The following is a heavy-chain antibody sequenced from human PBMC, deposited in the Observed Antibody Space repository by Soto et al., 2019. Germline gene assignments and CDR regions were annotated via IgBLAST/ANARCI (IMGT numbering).Heavy chain of an antibody. J-gene: IGHJ6*02. CDR2: ISIYNGNT. CDR3: ARDVRSHDYGHYYYGMDV. V-gene: IGHV1-18*01. D-gene: IGHD4-17*01. Sequence: ASLKVSCKASGYTFTSYGISWVRQAPGQGLEWMGWISIYNGNTNYAQKLQGRVTMTTDTSTSTACMELRSLRSDDTAVYYCARDVRSHDYGHYYYGMDVWGQGTTVTVSS. CDR1: GYTFTSYG.